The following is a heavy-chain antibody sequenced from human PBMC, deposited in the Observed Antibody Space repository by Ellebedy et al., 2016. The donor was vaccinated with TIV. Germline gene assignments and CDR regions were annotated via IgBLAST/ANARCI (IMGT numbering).Heavy chain of an antibody. CDR3: ASVSMVSIHYFDY. J-gene: IGHJ4*02. D-gene: IGHD2-8*01. CDR2: ISYSGIT. Sequence: MPSETLSLTCTVSGGSISSSPYHRGWLRQPPGKGLEWIGSISYSGITYYNPSLKSRVTISVDTSKNQFSLKLISVTAADTAVYYCASVSMVSIHYFDYWGQGTLVTVSS. V-gene: IGHV4-39*01. CDR1: GGSISSSPYH.